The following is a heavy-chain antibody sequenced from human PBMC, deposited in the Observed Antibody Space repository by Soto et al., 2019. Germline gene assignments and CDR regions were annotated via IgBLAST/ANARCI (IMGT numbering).Heavy chain of an antibody. CDR3: ARGDYDFWSGYYALRGDYYYYGMDV. V-gene: IGHV1-2*04. CDR1: GYTFTGYY. J-gene: IGHJ6*02. Sequence: VSVKVSCKASGYTFTGYYMHWVRQAPGQGLEWMGWINPNSGGTNYAQKFQGWVTMTRDTSISTAYMELSRLRSDDTAVYYCARGDYDFWSGYYALRGDYYYYGMDVWGQGTTVTVYS. D-gene: IGHD3-3*01. CDR2: INPNSGGT.